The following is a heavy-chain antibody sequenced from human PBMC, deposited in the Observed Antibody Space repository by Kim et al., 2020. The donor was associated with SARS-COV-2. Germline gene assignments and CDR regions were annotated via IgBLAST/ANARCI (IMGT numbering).Heavy chain of an antibody. Sequence: SVKVSCKASGFTFTSSAVQWVRQARGQRLEWIGWIVVGSGNTNYAQKFQERVTITRDMSTSTAYMELSSLRSEDTAVYYCAAGILEWLLLDAFDIWGQGTMVTVSS. D-gene: IGHD3-3*01. CDR2: IVVGSGNT. CDR3: AAGILEWLLLDAFDI. V-gene: IGHV1-58*01. CDR1: GFTFTSSA. J-gene: IGHJ3*02.